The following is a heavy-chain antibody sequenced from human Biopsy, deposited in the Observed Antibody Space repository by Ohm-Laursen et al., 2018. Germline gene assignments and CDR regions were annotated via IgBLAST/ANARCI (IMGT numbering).Heavy chain of an antibody. CDR2: IYYSGST. CDR3: ARATNSTGWPYYYFYGMDV. D-gene: IGHD2/OR15-2a*01. V-gene: IGHV4-59*01. Sequence: SQTLSRTCTASGGSISSDYWSWIRQTPGKGLEWIGYIYYSGSTNYNPSLKGRVTISVDTSKNQFSLRLNSVTAADTAVYYCARATNSTGWPYYYFYGMDVWGQGTTVPVSS. J-gene: IGHJ6*02. CDR1: GGSISSDY.